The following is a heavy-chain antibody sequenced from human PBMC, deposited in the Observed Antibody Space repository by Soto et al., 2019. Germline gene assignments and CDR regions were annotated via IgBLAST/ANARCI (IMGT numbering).Heavy chain of an antibody. CDR1: GFTFSSYE. CDR3: AGEDTGPWYFDL. J-gene: IGHJ2*01. V-gene: IGHV3-48*03. CDR2: ISSSGSTI. Sequence: GGSLRLSCAASGFTFSSYEMNWVRQAPGKGLEWVSYISSSGSTIYYADSVKGRFTISRDNAKNSLYLQMNSLRAEDTAVYYCAGEDTGPWYFDLWGRGTLVTVSS.